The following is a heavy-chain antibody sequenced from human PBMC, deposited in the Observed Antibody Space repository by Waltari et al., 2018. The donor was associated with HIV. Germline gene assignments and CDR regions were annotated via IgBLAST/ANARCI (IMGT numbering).Heavy chain of an antibody. D-gene: IGHD3-3*01. CDR2: SSWNSGDI. CDR3: VKDGASTIFGVLNGMDV. V-gene: IGHV3-9*01. Sequence: EVQLVESGGGSVQPGRSLRLSCTASGITFDDYAMPWVRQPPGKGLECVSGSSWNSGDIAYADSVKGRFTISRDNTKNSLFLQMNSVRVEDTALYYCVKDGASTIFGVLNGMDVWGQGTTVTVSS. CDR1: GITFDDYA. J-gene: IGHJ6*02.